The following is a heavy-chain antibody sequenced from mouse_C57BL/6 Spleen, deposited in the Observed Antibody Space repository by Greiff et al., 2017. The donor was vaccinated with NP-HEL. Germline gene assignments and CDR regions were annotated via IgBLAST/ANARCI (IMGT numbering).Heavy chain of an antibody. Sequence: QVQLKESGAELVRPGTSVKVSCKASGYAFTNYLIEWVKQRPGQGLEWIGVINPGSGGTNYNEKFKGKATLTADKSSSTAYMQLSSLTSEDSAVYFCARGLPRYWYFDVWGTGTTVTVSS. CDR3: ARGLPRYWYFDV. V-gene: IGHV1-54*01. CDR1: GYAFTNYL. CDR2: INPGSGGT. J-gene: IGHJ1*03. D-gene: IGHD2-1*01.